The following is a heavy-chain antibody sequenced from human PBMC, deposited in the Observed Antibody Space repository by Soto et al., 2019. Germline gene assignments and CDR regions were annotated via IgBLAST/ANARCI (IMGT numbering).Heavy chain of an antibody. J-gene: IGHJ4*02. V-gene: IGHV4-4*07. CDR3: ARDIGSYAYAEGY. CDR2: VYSSGTT. D-gene: IGHD2-2*01. Sequence: SETLSLTCSVSGGSINSYWWSWIRQPAGKGLEWIGRVYSSGTTDYNPSLNSRATMSVETSKNQFSLKLTSVTAADTAVYYCARDIGSYAYAEGYWGQGIQVTVSS. CDR1: GGSINSYW.